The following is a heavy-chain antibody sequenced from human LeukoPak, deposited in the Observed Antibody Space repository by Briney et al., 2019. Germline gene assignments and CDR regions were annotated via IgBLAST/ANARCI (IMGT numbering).Heavy chain of an antibody. Sequence: PGGSLRLSCAASGFTFSSYSMNWVRQAPGKGLEWVSYISSSSSTIYYADSVKGRFTISRDNAKNSLYLQMNSLRAEDTAVYYCARYPAAIQVRLFDYWGQGTLATVSS. CDR2: ISSSSSTI. V-gene: IGHV3-48*04. D-gene: IGHD2-2*02. CDR3: ARYPAAIQVRLFDY. J-gene: IGHJ4*02. CDR1: GFTFSSYS.